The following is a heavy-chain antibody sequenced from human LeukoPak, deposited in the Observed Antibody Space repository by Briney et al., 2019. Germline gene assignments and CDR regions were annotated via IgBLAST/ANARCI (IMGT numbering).Heavy chain of an antibody. CDR1: GVSVGSSGYY. V-gene: IGHV4-61*08. CDR2: IYYISNT. CDR3: ARTQSQSGSYRYYFGY. J-gene: IGHJ4*02. Sequence: SETLSLTCAVSGVSVGSSGYYWTWIRQPPGGGLEWIGYIYYISNTNYNPSLKSRVTMSLNPSGNQFSLKLNSVTAADTAIYYCARTQSQSGSYRYYFGYWGQGTLVTVS. D-gene: IGHD1-26*01.